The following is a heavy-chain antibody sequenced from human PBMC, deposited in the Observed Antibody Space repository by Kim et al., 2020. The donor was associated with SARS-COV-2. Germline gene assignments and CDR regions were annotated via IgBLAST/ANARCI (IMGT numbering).Heavy chain of an antibody. J-gene: IGHJ4*02. V-gene: IGHV3-30*07. D-gene: IGHD4-17*01. CDR3: ARDLGVDYGGKGGDY. Sequence: DSVQGRFTISRDNSKNTLYLQRNSLRAEDTAVYYCARDLGVDYGGKGGDYWGQGTLVTVSS.